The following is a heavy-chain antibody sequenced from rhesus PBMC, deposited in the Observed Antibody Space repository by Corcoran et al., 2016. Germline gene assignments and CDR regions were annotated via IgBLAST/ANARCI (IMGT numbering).Heavy chain of an antibody. CDR3: ARADGSNGDY. D-gene: IGHD4-29*01. V-gene: IGHV4S14*01. J-gene: IGHJ4*01. CDR2: SYGSGGSN. Sequence: QVQLQESGPGLVKPSETLSLTCAVSGYSISSNYWNWISQPPGKGPEWIGCSYGSGGSNCLNPSLNGRVTLSVATSSNQFSLKLSSVTAADTAVYYCARADGSNGDYWGQGVLVTVSS. CDR1: GYSISSNY.